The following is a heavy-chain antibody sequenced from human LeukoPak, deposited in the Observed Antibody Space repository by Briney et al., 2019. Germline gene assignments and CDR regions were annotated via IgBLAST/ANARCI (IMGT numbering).Heavy chain of an antibody. CDR2: ISCDGGNK. CDR3: ARDLDIVATIVFDY. CDR1: GFTFSSYA. D-gene: IGHD5-12*01. Sequence: GGSLRLSCAASGFTFSSYAMHWVRQAPGKGLEWVAVISCDGGNKYYADSVKGRFTISRDNSKNTLYLQMNSLRAEDTAVYYCARDLDIVATIVFDYWGQGTLVTVSS. J-gene: IGHJ4*02. V-gene: IGHV3-30*04.